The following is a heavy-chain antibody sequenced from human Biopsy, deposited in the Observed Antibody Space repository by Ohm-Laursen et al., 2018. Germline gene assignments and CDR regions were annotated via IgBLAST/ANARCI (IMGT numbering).Heavy chain of an antibody. V-gene: IGHV4-38-2*01. J-gene: IGHJ5*02. D-gene: IGHD3-22*01. CDR2: IFYRGST. CDR1: GDSVTEYY. Sequence: SDTLSLTCAVSGDSVTEYYWGWIRQPPGKGLEWIGSIFYRGSTHYKPSLKSRVNISVDTSKNQFSLKLNSVAAADTAVYYCARDYDTSGYYYVSWGQGTLVTVSS. CDR3: ARDYDTSGYYYVS.